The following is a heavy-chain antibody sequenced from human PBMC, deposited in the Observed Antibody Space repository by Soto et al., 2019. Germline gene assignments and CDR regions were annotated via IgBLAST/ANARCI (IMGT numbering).Heavy chain of an antibody. CDR1: GGSVSSGSYY. CDR2: IYYSGST. Sequence: PSESLSLTCTVSGGSVSSGSYYWSWIRQPPGKGLEWIGYIYYSGSTNYNPSLKSRVTISVDTSKNQFSLKLSSVTAADTAVYYCPGKNNWNGSIYWGQGTLVTLSS. CDR3: PGKNNWNGSIY. V-gene: IGHV4-61*01. D-gene: IGHD1-20*01. J-gene: IGHJ4*02.